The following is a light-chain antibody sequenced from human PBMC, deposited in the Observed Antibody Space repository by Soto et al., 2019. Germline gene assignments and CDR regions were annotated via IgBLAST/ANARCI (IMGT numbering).Light chain of an antibody. Sequence: QSVLTQHPCASGAPGQSVTISCTGTSADVYGSNFASWYQQHPGKAPKLMIYEVTERPSGVPDRFSGSKSGNTASLTVSGLQREDEADYFCSSYVGRNLLRFETGTKATVL. J-gene: IGLJ1*01. V-gene: IGLV2-8*01. CDR1: SADVYGSNF. CDR2: EVT. CDR3: SSYVGRNLLR.